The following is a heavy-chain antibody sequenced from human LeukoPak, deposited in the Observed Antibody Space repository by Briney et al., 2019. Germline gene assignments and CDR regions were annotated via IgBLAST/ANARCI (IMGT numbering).Heavy chain of an antibody. J-gene: IGHJ4*02. D-gene: IGHD3-16*02. CDR2: INWNGGST. V-gene: IGHV3-20*04. CDR3: ARDPYDYVWGSYRYPYYFDY. Sequence: GGSLRLSCAASGFTFDDYGMSWVRQAPGKGLEWVSGINWNGGSTGYADSVKGRFTISRDNAKNSLYLQMNSLRAEDTAVYYCARDPYDYVWGSYRYPYYFDYWGQGTLVTVSS. CDR1: GFTFDDYG.